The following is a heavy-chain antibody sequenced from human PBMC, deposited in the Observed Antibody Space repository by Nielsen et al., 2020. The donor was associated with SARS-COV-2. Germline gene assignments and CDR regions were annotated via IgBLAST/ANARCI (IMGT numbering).Heavy chain of an antibody. J-gene: IGHJ3*02. Sequence: GESLKISCAASGFTFSNFAIHWVRQAPGKGLEWVAVLSYDGGDKKYADSVKGRFTISRDNSKNTLYLQMNSLRAEDTAIYYCASAYSYGSDTFDIWGQGTVVTVSS. CDR2: LSYDGGDK. CDR1: GFTFSNFA. V-gene: IGHV3-30-3*01. D-gene: IGHD5-18*01. CDR3: ASAYSYGSDTFDI.